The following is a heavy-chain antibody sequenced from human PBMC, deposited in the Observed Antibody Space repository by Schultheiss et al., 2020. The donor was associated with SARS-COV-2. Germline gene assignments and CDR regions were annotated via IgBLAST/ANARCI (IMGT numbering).Heavy chain of an antibody. Sequence: SETLSLTCTVSGGSISSYYWTWIRQPAGKGLEWIGRVYPSGSTNYNPSLKSRVTMSVDTSKNQFSLKLSSVTAADTAIYYCARVRTVTTDFDYWGQGSLVTVSS. CDR2: VYPSGST. CDR1: GGSISSYY. D-gene: IGHD4-17*01. J-gene: IGHJ4*02. CDR3: ARVRTVTTDFDY. V-gene: IGHV4-4*07.